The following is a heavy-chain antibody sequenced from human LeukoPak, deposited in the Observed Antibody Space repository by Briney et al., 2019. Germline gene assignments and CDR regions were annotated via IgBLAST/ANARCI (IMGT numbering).Heavy chain of an antibody. CDR3: ARVIFDHGLRPAANDALDI. V-gene: IGHV4-39*07. D-gene: IGHD2-2*01. Sequence: SETLSLTCTVSGASISSSNNYWGWIRQPPGKGLEWIGSIYYSGSTNYNPSLKSRVTISVDTSKNQFSLKVTSVTAADTAVYYCARVIFDHGLRPAANDALDIWGQGTMVTVSS. J-gene: IGHJ3*02. CDR2: IYYSGST. CDR1: GASISSSNNY.